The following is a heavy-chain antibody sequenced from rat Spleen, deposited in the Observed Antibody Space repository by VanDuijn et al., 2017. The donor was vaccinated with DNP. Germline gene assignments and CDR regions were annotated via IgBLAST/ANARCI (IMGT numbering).Heavy chain of an antibody. CDR2: INKDSTSI. CDR1: GFNFNDHW. V-gene: IGHV4-2*01. J-gene: IGHJ2*01. CDR3: TRGPNYGTDADYFDY. D-gene: IGHD1-11*01. Sequence: EVKLVESGGGLVQPGRSLKLSCSASGFNFNDHWMGWVRQAPGKGLEGIGEINKDSTSIKYSPSLKEKFTMTRDNAQNTLYLQLSRLESEDTAIYYCTRGPNYGTDADYFDYWGQGVVVTVSS.